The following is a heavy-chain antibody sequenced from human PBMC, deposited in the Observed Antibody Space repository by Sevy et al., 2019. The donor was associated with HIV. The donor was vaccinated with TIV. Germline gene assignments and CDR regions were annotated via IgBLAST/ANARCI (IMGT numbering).Heavy chain of an antibody. CDR3: ARCPGHYSIDY. Sequence: GGSLRLSCAASGFTFNTYSLIWVRQTPGKGLEWLSFIGTAAGVTYYAVSVKGRFTISSDNAKNSLYLQMNGLRDEDTAVYYCARCPGHYSIDYWGQGTLVTVSS. CDR1: GFTFNTYS. J-gene: IGHJ4*02. D-gene: IGHD2-21*01. CDR2: IGTAAGVT. V-gene: IGHV3-48*02.